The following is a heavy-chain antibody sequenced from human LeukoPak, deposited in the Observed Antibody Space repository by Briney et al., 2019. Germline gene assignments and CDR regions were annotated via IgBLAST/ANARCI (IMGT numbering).Heavy chain of an antibody. CDR3: ARDWFHAIDY. CDR1: GFTFDDYG. CDR2: INWNGGST. V-gene: IGHV3-20*04. D-gene: IGHD2/OR15-2a*01. J-gene: IGHJ4*02. Sequence: GGSLRLSCAASGFTFDDYGMSWVRQAPGKGLEWVSGINWNGGSTGYADSVKGRFTISRDNARNTLYLQMNSLRAEDTAVYYCARDWFHAIDYWGQGTLVTVSS.